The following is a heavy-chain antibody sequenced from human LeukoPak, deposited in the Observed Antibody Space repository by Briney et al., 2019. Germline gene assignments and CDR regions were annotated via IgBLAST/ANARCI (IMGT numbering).Heavy chain of an antibody. D-gene: IGHD6-13*01. J-gene: IGHJ5*02. V-gene: IGHV4-39*07. CDR2: IYYSGST. CDR1: GGSISSSSYY. CDR3: ARAYSSSWYFNWFDP. Sequence: SETLTLTCTVSGGSISSSSYYWGWIRQPPGKGLEWIGSIYYSGSTYYNPSLKSRVTISVDTSKNQFSLKLSSVTAADTAVYYCARAYSSSWYFNWFDPWGQGTLVTVSS.